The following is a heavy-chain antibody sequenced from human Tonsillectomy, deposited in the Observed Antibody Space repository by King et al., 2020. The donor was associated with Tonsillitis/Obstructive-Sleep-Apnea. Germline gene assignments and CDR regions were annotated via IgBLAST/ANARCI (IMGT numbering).Heavy chain of an antibody. CDR1: GGSFSGYY. CDR3: ARGPRKTITMVRGVPGGYYMDV. J-gene: IGHJ6*03. Sequence: VQLQQWGAGLLKPSETLSLTCAVYGGSFSGYYWSWIRQPPGKGLEWIGEINHSGSTNYNPSLKSRVTISVDTSKNQFSLKLSSVTAADTAVYYCARGPRKTITMVRGVPGGYYMDVWGKGTTVTVSS. V-gene: IGHV4-34*01. CDR2: INHSGST. D-gene: IGHD3-10*01.